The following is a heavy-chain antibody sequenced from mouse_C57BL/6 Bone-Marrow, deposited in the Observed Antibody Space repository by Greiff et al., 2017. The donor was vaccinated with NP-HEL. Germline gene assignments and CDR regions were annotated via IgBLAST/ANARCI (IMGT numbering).Heavy chain of an antibody. J-gene: IGHJ4*01. CDR1: GYTFTSYW. CDR3: AREGIYYDYGYMDY. V-gene: IGHV1-72*01. CDR2: IDPNSGGN. Sequence: QVQLQQPGAEFVKPGASVKLSCKASGYTFTSYWMHWVKQRPGRGLEWIGRIDPNSGGNKYNEKFKCKAKLTVDNSSSTAYMQLSSLTSEDSAVYYCAREGIYYDYGYMDYWGQGTSVTVSS. D-gene: IGHD2-4*01.